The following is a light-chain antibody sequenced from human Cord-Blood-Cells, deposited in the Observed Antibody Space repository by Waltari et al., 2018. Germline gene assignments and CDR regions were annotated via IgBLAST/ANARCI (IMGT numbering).Light chain of an antibody. J-gene: IGKJ5*01. CDR1: QSVSSN. CDR2: GAS. CDR3: QQYNNWLSIT. Sequence: EIVMTQSPATLSVSPGERATLSCRASQSVSSNLAWYQQKPGQAPMLLIYGASTRATGIPARFSGSGSGTEFTLTISSLQSEDVAVYYCQQYNNWLSITFGQGTRLEIK. V-gene: IGKV3-15*01.